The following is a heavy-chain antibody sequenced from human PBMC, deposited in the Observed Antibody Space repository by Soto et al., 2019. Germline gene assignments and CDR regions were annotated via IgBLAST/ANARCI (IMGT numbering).Heavy chain of an antibody. V-gene: IGHV1-8*01. CDR2: MNPNSGNT. J-gene: IGHJ6*02. CDR3: ARICGGSCFNYYYGMDV. CDR1: GYTFTSSD. D-gene: IGHD2-15*01. Sequence: VASVKVSCKASGYTFTSSDINWVRQATGQGLEWMGWMNPNSGNTGYAQKFQGRVTMTRNTSISTAYMELSSLRSEDTAVYYCARICGGSCFNYYYGMDVWGQGTTVTVSS.